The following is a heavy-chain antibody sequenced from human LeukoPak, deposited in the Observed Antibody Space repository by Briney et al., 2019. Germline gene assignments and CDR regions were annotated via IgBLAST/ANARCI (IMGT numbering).Heavy chain of an antibody. J-gene: IGHJ3*01. Sequence: ASVKVSCKASGYPXIDYYLHWVRQAPGQGLEWMGWINPNTGDTNSAQNFQGRVIMTRDTSITTAYMELSRLKSDDTALYYCASKGAGHCYDASCMGSFDLWGQGTTVAVSS. D-gene: IGHD2-15*01. V-gene: IGHV1-2*02. CDR2: INPNTGDT. CDR3: ASKGAGHCYDASCMGSFDL. CDR1: GYPXIDYY.